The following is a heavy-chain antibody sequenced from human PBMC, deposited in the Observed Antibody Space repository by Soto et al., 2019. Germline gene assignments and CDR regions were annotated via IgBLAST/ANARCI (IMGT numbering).Heavy chain of an antibody. V-gene: IGHV3-53*01. Sequence: LRLSCAASGFTVSSNYMSWVRQAPGKGLEWVSVIYSGGSTYYADSVKGRFTISRDNSKNTLYLQMNSLRAEDTAVYYCARDITMVRGVITYYYGMDVWGQGTTVTVS. D-gene: IGHD3-10*01. CDR3: ARDITMVRGVITYYYGMDV. CDR1: GFTVSSNY. J-gene: IGHJ6*02. CDR2: IYSGGST.